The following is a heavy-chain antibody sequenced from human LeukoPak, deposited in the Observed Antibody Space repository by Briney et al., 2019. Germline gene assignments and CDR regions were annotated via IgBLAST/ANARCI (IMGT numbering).Heavy chain of an antibody. CDR2: ISWNSGSI. V-gene: IGHV3-9*01. D-gene: IGHD4-17*01. J-gene: IGHJ4*02. CDR1: GFTFDDYA. CDR3: AKDMSVTTKGHIDY. Sequence: PGGSLRLSCAASGFTFDDYAMHWVRQAPGKGLEWVSGISWNSGSIGYADSVKGRFTISRDNAKNSLYLQMSSLRAEDTALYYCAKDMSVTTKGHIDYWGQGTLVTVSS.